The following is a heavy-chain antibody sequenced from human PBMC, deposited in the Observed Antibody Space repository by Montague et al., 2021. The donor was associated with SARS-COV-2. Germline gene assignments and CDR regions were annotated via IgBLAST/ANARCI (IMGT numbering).Heavy chain of an antibody. D-gene: IGHD3-9*01. J-gene: IGHJ5*02. CDR2: IYTDGTIT. CDR3: ATDRTVAPGYGFDP. Sequence: SLRLSCAASGFTFSSHWMHWVRQLPGKGLLWVSRIYTDGTITNYADSVKGRFTISRDNAKNSMYLQMNSLRVEDTAVYYCATDRTVAPGYGFDPWGQGTLVTVSS. V-gene: IGHV3-74*01. CDR1: GFTFSSHW.